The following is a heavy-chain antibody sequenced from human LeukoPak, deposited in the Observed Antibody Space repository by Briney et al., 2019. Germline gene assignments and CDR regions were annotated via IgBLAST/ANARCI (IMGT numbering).Heavy chain of an antibody. J-gene: IGHJ4*02. Sequence: GGSLRLSCEASGVTFSRYGMHWGRQAPGKGLEWGAFIQDDGRRTEYADSVKGRFTISRDNSKNKHYVQMNSLRPDDTALYYCAKRAESNSGPFDYWGQGTVVTVSS. CDR2: IQDDGRRT. CDR3: AKRAESNSGPFDY. V-gene: IGHV3-30*02. CDR1: GVTFSRYG. D-gene: IGHD5-12*01.